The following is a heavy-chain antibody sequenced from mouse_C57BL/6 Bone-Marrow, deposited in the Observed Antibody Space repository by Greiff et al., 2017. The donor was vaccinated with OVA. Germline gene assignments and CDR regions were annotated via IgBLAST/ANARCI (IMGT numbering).Heavy chain of an antibody. CDR2: IYPGDGDT. Sequence: QVQLKQSGAELVKPGASVKISCTASGYAFTSYWMSWVKQRPGQGLEWIGQIYPGDGDTNYNGKFKDKATLTPDKSSSTAYMQLSILTSEDSAVYGCAGYGSPPYWYFDYWGTGTTVTVSS. CDR3: AGYGSPPYWYFDY. D-gene: IGHD1-1*01. J-gene: IGHJ1*03. V-gene: IGHV1-80*01. CDR1: GYAFTSYW.